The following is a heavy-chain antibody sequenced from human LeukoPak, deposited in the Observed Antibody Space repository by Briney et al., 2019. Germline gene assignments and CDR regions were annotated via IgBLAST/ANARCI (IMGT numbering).Heavy chain of an antibody. V-gene: IGHV3-23*01. D-gene: IGHD3-22*01. Sequence: GGSLRLSCAASGFTFSSYAMSWVRQAPGKGLEWVSAISGSGGSTYYADSVKGRFTISRDNSKNKPYLQMNSLRAEDTAVYYCAKNRYYYDSSGYYYSGYYFDYWGQGTLVTVSS. CDR2: ISGSGGST. CDR3: AKNRYYYDSSGYYYSGYYFDY. CDR1: GFTFSSYA. J-gene: IGHJ4*02.